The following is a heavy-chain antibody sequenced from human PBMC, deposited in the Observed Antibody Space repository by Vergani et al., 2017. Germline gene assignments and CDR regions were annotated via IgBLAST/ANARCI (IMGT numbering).Heavy chain of an antibody. D-gene: IGHD5-12*01. CDR3: ARDRGFIVATPMTYYGMDV. V-gene: IGHV1-2*02. J-gene: IGHJ6*02. CDR1: GYTFTGYY. CDR2: INPNSGGT. Sequence: QVQLVQSGAEVKKPGASVKVSCKASGYTFTGYYMHWVRQAPGQGLEWMGWINPNSGGTNYAQKFQGRVTITADESTSTAYMELSSLRSEDTAVYYCARDRGFIVATPMTYYGMDVWGQGTTVTVSS.